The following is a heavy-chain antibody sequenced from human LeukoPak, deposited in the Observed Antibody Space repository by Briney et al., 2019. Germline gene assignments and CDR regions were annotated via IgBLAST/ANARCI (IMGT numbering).Heavy chain of an antibody. Sequence: PGGSLRLSCAASGFTFSSYAMNWARQAPGKGLERVSSISGSGGASYYADSVKGRFTISRDNSESTLYLQINSLRAEDTAVFYCAKNYGSGTYYNYFDSWGQGTLVTVSS. CDR1: GFTFSSYA. D-gene: IGHD3-10*01. CDR3: AKNYGSGTYYNYFDS. CDR2: ISGSGGAS. V-gene: IGHV3-23*01. J-gene: IGHJ4*02.